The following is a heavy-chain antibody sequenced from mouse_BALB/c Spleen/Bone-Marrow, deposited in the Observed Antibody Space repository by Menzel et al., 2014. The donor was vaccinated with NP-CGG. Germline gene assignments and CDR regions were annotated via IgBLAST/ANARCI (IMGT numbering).Heavy chain of an antibody. CDR1: GFNVKDTY. CDR3: ASYVYGYYFDY. V-gene: IGHV14-3*02. CDR2: IDPANGNT. J-gene: IGHJ2*01. D-gene: IGHD2-2*01. Sequence: EVKVVESGAELVKPGASVKLSCTASGFNVKDTYIHWVKQRPEQGLEWIGRIDPANGNTKYDPKFQGKATITADTSSSTAYLQLSSLTSEDTAVYYCASYVYGYYFDYWGQGTTLTVSS.